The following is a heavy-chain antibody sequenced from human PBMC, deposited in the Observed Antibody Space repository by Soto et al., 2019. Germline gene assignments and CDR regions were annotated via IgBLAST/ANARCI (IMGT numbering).Heavy chain of an antibody. CDR2: IIPIFGTA. Sequence: QVQLVQSGAEVKKPGSSVKVSCKASGGTFSSYAISWVRQAPGQGLQWMGGIIPIFGTANYAQKFQGRVTLTADESTSTAYMELSSLRSEDTAVYYCATEGYSSGPDYAFDIWGQGTMVTVSS. V-gene: IGHV1-69*01. CDR3: ATEGYSSGPDYAFDI. CDR1: GGTFSSYA. D-gene: IGHD6-19*01. J-gene: IGHJ3*02.